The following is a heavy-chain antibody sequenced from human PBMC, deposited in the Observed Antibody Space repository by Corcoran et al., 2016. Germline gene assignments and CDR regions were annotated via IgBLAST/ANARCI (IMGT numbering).Heavy chain of an antibody. Sequence: QVQLQQSGPGLVKPSQTLSLTCAISGDSVSSNSAAWNWIRQSPSRGLEWLGRTYYRSKWYNDYAVSVKSRITINPDTSKNQFSLQLNSVTPEDTAVYYCARALGNYYDSSGTIRKYYYYGMDVWGQGTTVTVSS. CDR2: TYYRSKWYN. CDR1: GDSVSSNSAA. D-gene: IGHD3-22*01. V-gene: IGHV6-1*01. J-gene: IGHJ6*02. CDR3: ARALGNYYDSSGTIRKYYYYGMDV.